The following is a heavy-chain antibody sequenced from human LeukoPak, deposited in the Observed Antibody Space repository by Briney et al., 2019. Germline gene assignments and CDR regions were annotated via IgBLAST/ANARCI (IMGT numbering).Heavy chain of an antibody. Sequence: SETLSLTCSVSGGSISSSSYYWGWIRQPPGKGLEWIGSIYYSGSTYYNPSLKSRVTISVDTSKNQFSLKLSSVTAADTAVYYCARVSIGWYSFDYWGQGTLVTVSS. CDR1: GGSISSSSYY. CDR2: IYYSGST. CDR3: ARVSIGWYSFDY. J-gene: IGHJ4*02. V-gene: IGHV4-39*07. D-gene: IGHD6-19*01.